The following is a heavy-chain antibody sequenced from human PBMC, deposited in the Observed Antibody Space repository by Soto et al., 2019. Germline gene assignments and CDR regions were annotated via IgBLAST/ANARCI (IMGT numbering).Heavy chain of an antibody. CDR3: VRDSHGDY. CDR2: IDHDGST. Sequence: EVQLVESGGGLVQPGGSLRLSWAASGFTFSNYWWHWVRQAPGKGLAWVARIDHDGSTDYAGSVRGRFTVSRDNAENMLYLQMNSLRDDDTALYYCVRDSHGDYWGQGTLVTVSS. J-gene: IGHJ4*02. V-gene: IGHV3-74*01. CDR1: GFTFSNYW.